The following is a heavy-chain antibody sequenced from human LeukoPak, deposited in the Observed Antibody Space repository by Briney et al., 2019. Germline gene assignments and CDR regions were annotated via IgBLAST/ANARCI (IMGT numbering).Heavy chain of an antibody. CDR1: GFTFSSYG. Sequence: HPGGSLRLSCAASGFTFSSYGMHWVRQAPGKGLESVAVISHDGTYKNYADSVKGRFTISRDTSKNTVYLQMNSLRSEDTAVYYCASVADYWGQGTLVTISS. J-gene: IGHJ4*02. CDR2: ISHDGTYK. V-gene: IGHV3-30*03. CDR3: ASVADY.